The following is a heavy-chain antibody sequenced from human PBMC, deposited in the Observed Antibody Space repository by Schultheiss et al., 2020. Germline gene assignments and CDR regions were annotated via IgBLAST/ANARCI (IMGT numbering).Heavy chain of an antibody. D-gene: IGHD4-17*01. V-gene: IGHV4-39*07. CDR2: IYITSGST. CDR1: GGSISSSSYY. CDR3: ARDRGVTVSPYYYYYMDV. J-gene: IGHJ6*03. Sequence: SETLSLTCTVSGGSISSSSYYWGWIRQPPGKGLEWIGPIYITSGSTNYNPSLKSRVTMSMHTSMNQFSLKLSSVTAADTAVYYCARDRGVTVSPYYYYYMDVWGKGNTGTVSS.